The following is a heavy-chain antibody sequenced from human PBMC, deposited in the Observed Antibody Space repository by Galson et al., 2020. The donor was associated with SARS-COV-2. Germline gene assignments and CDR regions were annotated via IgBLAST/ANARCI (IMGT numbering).Heavy chain of an antibody. V-gene: IGHV2-70*01. D-gene: IGHD6-13*01. J-gene: IGHJ6*02. CDR2: IDWDDDK. Sequence: SGPTLVKPTQTLTLTCTFSGFSLSTSGMCVSWIRQPPGKALEWIALIDWDDDKYYSTSLKTRLTISKDTSKNQVVLTMTNMDPVDTATYYCARISSSSWPDYYYYGMDVWGQGTTVTVSS. CDR1: GFSLSTSGMC. CDR3: ARISSSSWPDYYYYGMDV.